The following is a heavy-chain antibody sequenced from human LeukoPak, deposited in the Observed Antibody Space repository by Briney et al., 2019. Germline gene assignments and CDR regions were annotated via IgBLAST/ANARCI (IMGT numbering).Heavy chain of an antibody. Sequence: ASVKVSCKVSGYTLTELSMHWVRQAPGKGLEWMGGFDPEDGETIYAQKFQGRVTITTDESTSTAYMELSSLRSEDTAVYYCARVAAAGAFDYWGQGTLVTVSS. CDR2: FDPEDGET. CDR3: ARVAAAGAFDY. J-gene: IGHJ4*02. D-gene: IGHD6-13*01. V-gene: IGHV1-24*01. CDR1: GYTLTELS.